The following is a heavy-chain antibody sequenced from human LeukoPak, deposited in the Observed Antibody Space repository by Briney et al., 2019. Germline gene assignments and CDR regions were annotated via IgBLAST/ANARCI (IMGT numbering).Heavy chain of an antibody. J-gene: IGHJ4*02. Sequence: SETLSLTCTVSGGSISSYYWSWIRQPPGKGLELIGYIYYSGSTNYNPSLKSRVTISVDTSKNQFSLKLSSVTAADTAVYYCARAGIYSGYPYYFDYWGQGTLVTVSS. D-gene: IGHD5-12*01. CDR2: IYYSGST. CDR3: ARAGIYSGYPYYFDY. V-gene: IGHV4-59*01. CDR1: GGSISSYY.